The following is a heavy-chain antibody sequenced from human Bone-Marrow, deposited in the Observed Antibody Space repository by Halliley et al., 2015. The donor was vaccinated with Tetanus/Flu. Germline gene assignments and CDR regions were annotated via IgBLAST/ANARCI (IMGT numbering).Heavy chain of an antibody. CDR3: VRYCSGDKCYSSGENFQD. D-gene: IGHD2-15*01. CDR1: GASFIRGNW. Sequence: LVKLSETLSLTCAVSGASFIRGNWWGWVRQPPGKGLEWIGEINHSGNTNFNPSLKSRVTISTDKSKNQFSLNVSSVTAADTAVYYCVRYCSGDKCYSSGENFQDWGQGTLVIVSS. CDR2: INHSGNT. V-gene: IGHV4-4*02. J-gene: IGHJ1*01.